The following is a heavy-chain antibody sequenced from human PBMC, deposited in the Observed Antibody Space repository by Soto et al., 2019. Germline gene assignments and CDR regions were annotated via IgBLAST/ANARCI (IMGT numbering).Heavy chain of an antibody. V-gene: IGHV1-18*01. CDR1: GCSFTIYG. CDR2: ISTYDGNT. CDR3: ARDRGRSCIGGTCPFDY. Sequence: ASVKVSCKASGCSFTIYGITWARQAPGQGLEWMGWISTYDGNTNYAQNFQGRVSMARDTSTSTAYMELRSLRSDDTAVYYCARDRGRSCIGGTCPFDYWGQGTLVTVSS. J-gene: IGHJ4*02. D-gene: IGHD2-15*01.